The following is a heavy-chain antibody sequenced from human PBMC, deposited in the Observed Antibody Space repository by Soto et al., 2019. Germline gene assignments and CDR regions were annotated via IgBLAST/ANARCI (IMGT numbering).Heavy chain of an antibody. J-gene: IGHJ6*02. Sequence: PGGSLRLSCAASGFTFSSYSMNWVRQAPGKGLEWISSISSSSSNIYYADSVKGRFTISRDNAKNSLYLQMNILRAEDTAVYYCARNWLPKRDIVVVVAAARRYYGMDVWGQGTTVTVSS. D-gene: IGHD2-15*01. CDR1: GFTFSSYS. V-gene: IGHV3-21*01. CDR3: ARNWLPKRDIVVVVAAARRYYGMDV. CDR2: ISSSSSNI.